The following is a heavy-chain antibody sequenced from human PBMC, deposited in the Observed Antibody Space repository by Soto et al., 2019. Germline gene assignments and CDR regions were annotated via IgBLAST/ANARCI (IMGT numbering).Heavy chain of an antibody. D-gene: IGHD6-19*01. CDR2: TYYRSKWYN. CDR1: GDSVSSISAA. V-gene: IGHV6-1*01. CDR3: ARTSGYFDS. Sequence: SQTLSLTCAISGDSVSSISAAWNWIRQSPSRGLEWLGRTYYRSKWYNEYEVSVRSRIAINPDTSRNQFSLQLDSVTPADTAVYYCARTSGYFDSWGQGSLVTISS. J-gene: IGHJ4*02.